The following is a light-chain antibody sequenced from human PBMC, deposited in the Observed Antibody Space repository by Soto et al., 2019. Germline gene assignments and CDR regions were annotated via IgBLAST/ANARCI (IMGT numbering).Light chain of an antibody. CDR2: GAS. J-gene: IGKJ5*01. V-gene: IGKV3-20*01. CDR1: RSVSSTY. Sequence: EIVLTQSPGTLSLSPGDGATLSCRASRSVSSTYLAWYQQRPGQAPRLLIYGASTRASGIPDRFSGGGSGTEFSLTISRLEPEDVAVYCWQQFGGSPPVTFGQGTRLEIK. CDR3: QQFGGSPPVT.